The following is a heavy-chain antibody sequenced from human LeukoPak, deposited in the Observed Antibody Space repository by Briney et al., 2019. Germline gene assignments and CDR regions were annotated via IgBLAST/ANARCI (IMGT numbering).Heavy chain of an antibody. D-gene: IGHD2-21*01. CDR3: ARGDGQQSDY. CDR2: INPSGGRT. J-gene: IGHJ4*02. Sequence: ASVKVSCKASGYTFSNYYINWVRQPPGQVLEWMGTINPSGGRTDYAQKFQGRVTMTRDTSTSTVYMEMSSLKSEDTAVYYCARGDGQQSDYWGQGTLVTVSS. V-gene: IGHV1-46*01. CDR1: GYTFSNYY.